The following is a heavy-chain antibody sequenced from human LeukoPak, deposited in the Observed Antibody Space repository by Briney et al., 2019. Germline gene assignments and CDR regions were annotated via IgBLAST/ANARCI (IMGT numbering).Heavy chain of an antibody. CDR3: ARVEDSGYDYRGWFDP. D-gene: IGHD5-12*01. V-gene: IGHV4-39*07. CDR2: IHYSGNT. Sequence: SETLSLTCTVSGGSISSGSYYWGWIRQPPGKGLECIGTIHYSGNTNYNPSLKSRVTISVDTSKNQFSLKVSSVTAADTAVYYCARVEDSGYDYRGWFDPWGQGTPVTVSS. J-gene: IGHJ5*02. CDR1: GGSISSGSYY.